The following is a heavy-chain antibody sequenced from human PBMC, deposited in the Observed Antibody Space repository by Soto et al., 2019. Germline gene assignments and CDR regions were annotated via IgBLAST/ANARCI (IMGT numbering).Heavy chain of an antibody. J-gene: IGHJ6*02. D-gene: IGHD3-22*01. CDR2: ISGSGGST. V-gene: IGHV3-23*01. CDR3: AKDRFLLHRHPGTGGMDV. Sequence: HPGGSLRLSCAASGSTFSSYAMSWVRQAPGKGLEWVSAISGSGGSTYYADSVKGRFTISRDNSKNTLYLQMNSLRAEDTAVYYCAKDRFLLHRHPGTGGMDVWGQGTTVTVSS. CDR1: GSTFSSYA.